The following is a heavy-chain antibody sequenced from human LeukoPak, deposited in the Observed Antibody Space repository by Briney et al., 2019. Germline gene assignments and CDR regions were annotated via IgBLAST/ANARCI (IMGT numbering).Heavy chain of an antibody. J-gene: IGHJ4*02. CDR2: ISSSSSTI. V-gene: IGHV3-48*02. CDR1: GFTFSSYS. D-gene: IGHD6-19*01. Sequence: GGSLRLSCAASGFTFSSYSMNWVRQAPGKGLEWVSYISSSSSTIYYTDSVKGRFTTSRDNAKNSLYLQMNSLRDEDTAEYYCATTRGQLWQWPNFFDYWGQGTLVTVSS. CDR3: ATTRGQLWQWPNFFDY.